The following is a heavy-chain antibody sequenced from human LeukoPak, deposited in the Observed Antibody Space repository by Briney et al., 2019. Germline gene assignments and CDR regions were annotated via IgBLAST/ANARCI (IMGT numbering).Heavy chain of an antibody. J-gene: IGHJ4*02. V-gene: IGHV3-23*01. CDR3: AKVANYYGSGKSDY. CDR2: ISGSGGST. CDR1: GFTFSSYA. D-gene: IGHD3-10*01. Sequence: GGTLRLSCAASGFTFSSYAMSWVRQAPGKGLEWVSAISGSGGSTYYADSVKGRFTISRDNSKNTLYLQMNSLRAEDTAVYYCAKVANYYGSGKSDYWGQGTLVTVSS.